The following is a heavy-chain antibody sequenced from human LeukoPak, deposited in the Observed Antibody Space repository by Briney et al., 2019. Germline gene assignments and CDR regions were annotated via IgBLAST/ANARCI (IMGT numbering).Heavy chain of an antibody. CDR3: ARVTGLLQLDY. CDR1: GDTFKDYN. CDR2: IDPEDGQV. D-gene: IGHD1-26*01. J-gene: IGHJ4*02. Sequence: VKISCKASGDTFKDYNMHWVQQAPGKGIEWMGRIDPEDGQVIYGETFRGRVTISADTSEDTIHMELTSLTSDDTAMYFCARVTGLLQLDYWGQGTLVTVSS. V-gene: IGHV1-69-2*01.